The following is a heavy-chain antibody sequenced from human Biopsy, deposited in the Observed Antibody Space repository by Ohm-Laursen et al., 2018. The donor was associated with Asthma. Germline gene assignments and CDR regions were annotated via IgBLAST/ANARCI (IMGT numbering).Heavy chain of an antibody. CDR2: IYYSGTT. J-gene: IGHJ4*02. V-gene: IGHV4-59*11. CDR1: GDSISVHY. CDR3: ARDSRGAGPDFDS. D-gene: IGHD6-19*01. Sequence: SDTLSLTCSVSGDSISVHYWWAWIRQPPGKVLEWIGYIYYSGTTNYNPSLRGRVTISVNTSKNQFSLKLSSVSAADTAVYFCARDSRGAGPDFDSWGQGTKVTVSS.